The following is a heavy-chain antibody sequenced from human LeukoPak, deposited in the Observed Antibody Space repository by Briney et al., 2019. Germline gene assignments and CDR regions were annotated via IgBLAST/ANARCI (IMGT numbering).Heavy chain of an antibody. J-gene: IGHJ6*03. Sequence: PSETLSLTCTVSGGSISSGSYYWNWLRQPAGKELEWVGRINSGGNTNYNPSLKSRLTISVDTSKNQFSLKLSSVTAADTAVYYCARETEMYYNFWSGTYIEIYYYYMDVWGKGTTVTVSS. D-gene: IGHD3-3*01. CDR2: INSGGNT. CDR3: ARETEMYYNFWSGTYIEIYYYYMDV. V-gene: IGHV4-61*02. CDR1: GGSISSGSYY.